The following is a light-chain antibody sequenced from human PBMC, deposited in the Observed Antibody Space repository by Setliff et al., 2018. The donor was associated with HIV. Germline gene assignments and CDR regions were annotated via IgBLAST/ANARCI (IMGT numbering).Light chain of an antibody. CDR3: SSYTNSNTYV. Sequence: QSVLTQPASVSGSPGQSLIISCTGTSSDVGVYDYVSWYQHHPGKAPKLMIFDVSNRPSGVSNRFSGSKSGNTASLTISGLQTEDEADYYCSSYTNSNTYVFGTGTKATVL. J-gene: IGLJ1*01. CDR2: DVS. V-gene: IGLV2-14*03. CDR1: SSDVGVYDY.